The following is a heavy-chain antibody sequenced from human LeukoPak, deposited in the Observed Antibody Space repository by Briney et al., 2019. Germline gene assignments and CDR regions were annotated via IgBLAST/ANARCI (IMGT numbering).Heavy chain of an antibody. CDR1: GGSFSGYY. V-gene: IGHV4-34*01. J-gene: IGHJ4*02. D-gene: IGHD6-13*01. Sequence: PSETLSLTCAVYGGSFSGYYWSWIRQPPGKGLEWIGEINHSGSTNYNPSLKSRVTISVDTSKNQFSLKLSSVTAADTAVYYCARGLRRSSRPVSSSCYGYAYWGQGTLVTVSS. CDR2: INHSGST. CDR3: ARGLRRSSRPVSSSCYGYAY.